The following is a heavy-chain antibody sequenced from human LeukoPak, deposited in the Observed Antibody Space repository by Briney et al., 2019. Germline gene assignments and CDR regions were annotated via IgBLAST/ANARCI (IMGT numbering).Heavy chain of an antibody. CDR2: VNSDGSST. J-gene: IGHJ6*02. Sequence: GGSLRLSCAASGFTFTSYWMHWVRQAPGKGLVWVSRVNSDGSSTTYADSVKGRFTISRDNAKNTLYLQMNSLRAEDTAVYYCARGRYYGMDVWGQGTTVSFAS. V-gene: IGHV3-74*01. CDR3: ARGRYYGMDV. CDR1: GFTFTSYW.